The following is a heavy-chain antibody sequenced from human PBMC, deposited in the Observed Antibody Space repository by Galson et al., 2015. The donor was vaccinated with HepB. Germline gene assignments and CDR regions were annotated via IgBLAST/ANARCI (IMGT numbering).Heavy chain of an antibody. CDR2: ITGSAART. J-gene: IGHJ4*02. D-gene: IGHD4-17*01. V-gene: IGHV3-23*01. CDR3: VRGNSGYGNFDS. Sequence: SLRLSCAASGFTFSSYAMSWVRQAPGKGLEWVSGITGSAARTFYADSVKGRFTISRDNAENTLYLQMNSLRVEDTAIYYCVRGNSGYGNFDSWGQGTLVAVSS. CDR1: GFTFSSYA.